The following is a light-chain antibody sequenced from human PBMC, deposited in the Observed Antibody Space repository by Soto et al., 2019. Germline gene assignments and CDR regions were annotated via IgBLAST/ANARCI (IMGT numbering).Light chain of an antibody. Sequence: QSALTQPASVSGSPGQSIAISCTGTSSDVGSYNHVSWYQQHPGKVPKLLIYDVSRRPSGVSNRFSGSKSGNTASLAISGLHAEGEADYYCSSYTGSATVVFGGGTKLTVL. CDR1: SSDVGSYNH. CDR2: DVS. CDR3: SSYTGSATVV. J-gene: IGLJ2*01. V-gene: IGLV2-14*03.